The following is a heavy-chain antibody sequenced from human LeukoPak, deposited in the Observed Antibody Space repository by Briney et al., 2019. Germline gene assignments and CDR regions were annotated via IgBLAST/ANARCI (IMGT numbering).Heavy chain of an antibody. CDR3: AREDDSSGYNLGFFDY. CDR1: GDTFSSYS. CDR2: LIPVFGTP. D-gene: IGHD3-22*01. Sequence: AASVKVSCKTSGDTFSSYSIAWVRQAPGQGLEYLGGLIPVFGTPKTTQKFHGRVTFTADESTSTVYMELTSLKSDDTAVYYCAREDDSSGYNLGFFDYWGQGTLVTVSS. V-gene: IGHV1-69*13. J-gene: IGHJ4*02.